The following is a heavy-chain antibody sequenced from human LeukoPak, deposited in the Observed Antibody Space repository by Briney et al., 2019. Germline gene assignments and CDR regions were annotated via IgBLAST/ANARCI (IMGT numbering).Heavy chain of an antibody. CDR1: GFTFSSYG. V-gene: IGHV3-30*18. J-gene: IGHJ4*02. D-gene: IGHD6-19*01. CDR2: ISYAGSTE. CDR3: TKEPIPVAGGYYFDY. Sequence: GGSLRLSCAASGFTFSSYGMHWARQAPGKGLEWVAVISYAGSTEYYADSVKGRFTISRDNSKNTLYLQINSLRAEDTAVYYCTKEPIPVAGGYYFDYWGQGTLVTVSS.